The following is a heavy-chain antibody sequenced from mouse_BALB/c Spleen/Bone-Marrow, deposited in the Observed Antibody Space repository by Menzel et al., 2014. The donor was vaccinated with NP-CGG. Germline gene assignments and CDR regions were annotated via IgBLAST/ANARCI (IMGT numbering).Heavy chain of an antibody. V-gene: IGHV14-3*02. CDR3: ARYDYRYSWFAY. CDR1: GFNIKDTY. CDR2: IDPANGNT. J-gene: IGHJ3*01. D-gene: IGHD2-14*01. Sequence: VQLVESGAELVKPGASVKLSCTASGFNIKDTYMHWVKQRPEQGLEWIGRIDPANGNTKYDPKFQGKATITTDTSSNXAYLQLRSLTSEDTAVYYCARYDYRYSWFAYWGQGTLVTVSA.